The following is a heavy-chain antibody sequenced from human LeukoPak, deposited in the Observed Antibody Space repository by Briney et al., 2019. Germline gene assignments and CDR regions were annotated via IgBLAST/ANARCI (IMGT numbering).Heavy chain of an antibody. D-gene: IGHD5-18*01. J-gene: IGHJ6*03. CDR1: GGSISSGSYY. CDR3: AREGLDSYGSYYYYYMDV. Sequence: SETLSLTCTVSGGSISSGSYYWSWIRQPAGKGLEWIERIYTSGSTNYNPSLKSRVTISVDTSKNQFSLKLSSVTAADTAVYYCAREGLDSYGSYYYYYMDVWGKGTTVTVSS. CDR2: IYTSGST. V-gene: IGHV4-61*02.